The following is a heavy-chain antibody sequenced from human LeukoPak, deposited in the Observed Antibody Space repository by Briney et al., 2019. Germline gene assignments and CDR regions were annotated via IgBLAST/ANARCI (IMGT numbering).Heavy chain of an antibody. J-gene: IGHJ5*02. Sequence: ASVKVSCKASGGTFSSYAISWVRQAPGQGLEWMGGIIPIFGTANYAQKFQGRVTITADESTSTAYMELSSLRSEDTAVYYCASTGVDYRFDPWGQGTLVTVSS. CDR3: ASTGVDYRFDP. D-gene: IGHD3-16*01. CDR2: IIPIFGTA. V-gene: IGHV1-69*13. CDR1: GGTFSSYA.